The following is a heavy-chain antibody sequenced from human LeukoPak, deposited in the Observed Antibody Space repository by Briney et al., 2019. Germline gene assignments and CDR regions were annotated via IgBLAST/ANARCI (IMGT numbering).Heavy chain of an antibody. CDR1: GFTFSSYS. J-gene: IGHJ4*02. Sequence: PGGSLRLSCAASGFTFSSYSMNWVSQAPGKGLEGVSHITASGTAMFYADSVKGRFTISRDNAKNSLYLQMNSLRDEDTAVYYCASSGSYRFDYWGQGTLVTVSS. V-gene: IGHV3-48*02. D-gene: IGHD1-26*01. CDR3: ASSGSYRFDY. CDR2: ITASGTAM.